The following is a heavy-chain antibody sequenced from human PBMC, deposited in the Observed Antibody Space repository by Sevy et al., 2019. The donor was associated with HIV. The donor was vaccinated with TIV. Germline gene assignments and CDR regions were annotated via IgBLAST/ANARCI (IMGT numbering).Heavy chain of an antibody. D-gene: IGHD1-1*01. CDR3: PRWQLERRGFDY. CDR1: GFTFSSYA. V-gene: IGHV3-30-3*01. J-gene: IGHJ4*02. CDR2: ISYDGSNK. Sequence: GGCLRLSCAASGFTFSSYAMHWVRQAPGKGLEWVAVISYDGSNKYYADSVKGRFTISRDNSKNMLYLQMNSLRAEDTAVYYCPRWQLERRGFDYWGQGTLVTVSS.